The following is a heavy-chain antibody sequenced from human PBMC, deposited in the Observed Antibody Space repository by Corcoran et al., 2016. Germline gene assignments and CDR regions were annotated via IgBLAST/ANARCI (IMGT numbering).Heavy chain of an antibody. CDR3: ARSSYSYDSWFDP. J-gene: IGHJ5*02. Sequence: QLRLHESGPGLLKPSETLSLTCTVSGASIRSGLYYWAWIRQPPGKGLEWIGSVYYSGTAYYNPSLRGRVTVSVDTSNNQVSLTLNSVTAADTAVFYCARSSYSYDSWFDPWGQGTLVPVSS. CDR1: GASIRSGLYY. D-gene: IGHD2-15*01. CDR2: VYYSGTA. V-gene: IGHV4-39*01.